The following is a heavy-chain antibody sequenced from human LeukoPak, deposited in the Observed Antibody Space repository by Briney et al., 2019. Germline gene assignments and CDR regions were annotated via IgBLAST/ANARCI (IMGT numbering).Heavy chain of an antibody. CDR1: GGTFSSYA. Sequence: ASVKVSCKASGGTFSSYAISWVRQAPGQGLEWMGRIIPIFGTANYAQKLQGRVTITTDESTSTAYMELSSLRSEDTAVYYCARGMVRGVITAYYYYMDVWGKGTTVTVSS. CDR2: IIPIFGTA. CDR3: ARGMVRGVITAYYYYMDV. V-gene: IGHV1-69*05. D-gene: IGHD3-10*01. J-gene: IGHJ6*03.